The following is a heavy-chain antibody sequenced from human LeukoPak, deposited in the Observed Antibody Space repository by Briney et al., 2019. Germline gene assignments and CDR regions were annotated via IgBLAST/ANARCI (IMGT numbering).Heavy chain of an antibody. CDR2: IYSGGST. CDR1: GFTFSSNY. J-gene: IGHJ4*02. V-gene: IGHV3-53*01. CDR3: ARTCSGGSCYFDY. D-gene: IGHD2-15*01. Sequence: GGXXRLSCAASGFTFSSNYMSWVRQAPGKGLEWVSVIYSGGSTYYADSVKGRFTISRDNSKNTLYLQMNSLRAEDTAVYYCARTCSGGSCYFDYWGQGTLVTVSS.